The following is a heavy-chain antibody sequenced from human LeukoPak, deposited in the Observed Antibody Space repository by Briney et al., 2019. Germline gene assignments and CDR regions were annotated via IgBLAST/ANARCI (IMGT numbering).Heavy chain of an antibody. CDR3: ARAGDGYNLDY. V-gene: IGHV4-39*01. D-gene: IGHD5-12*01. J-gene: IGHJ4*02. CDR2: IYYSGST. Sequence: SETLSLTCTVSGGSISSSSYYWAWIRQPPGKGLEWIASIYYSGSTYYNPSLKSRVTISVDTSKNQFSLKLSSVTAADAAVYYCARAGDGYNLDYWGQGTLVTVSS. CDR1: GGSISSSSYY.